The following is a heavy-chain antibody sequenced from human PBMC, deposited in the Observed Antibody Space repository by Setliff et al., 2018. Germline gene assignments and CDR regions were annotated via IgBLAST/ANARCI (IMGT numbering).Heavy chain of an antibody. CDR1: GFTFDVSG. CDR3: ARAVVGYGALYYFDC. D-gene: IGHD4-17*01. J-gene: IGHJ4*03. V-gene: IGHV3-20*04. CDR2: INWSGGSR. Sequence: GGSLRLSCGPSGFTFDVSGMSWVRQAPGKGLEWVSSINWSGGSRAYADSVKGRFTISRDNAKNSMYLEMNSLRAEDTAFYYCARAVVGYGALYYFDCWVPETLLVTVSS.